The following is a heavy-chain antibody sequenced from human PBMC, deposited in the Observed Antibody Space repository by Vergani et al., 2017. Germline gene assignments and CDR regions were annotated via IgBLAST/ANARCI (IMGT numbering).Heavy chain of an antibody. Sequence: QVQLVQSGAEVKKPGASVKVSCKASGYTFTGYYMHWVRQAPGQGLEWMGWINPNSGGTNYAQKFQGRVTMTRDTSISTAYMELSRLRSDDTAVYYCARSRPLMRGQYYYGSGSYYPFDYWGQGTLVTVSS. J-gene: IGHJ4*02. CDR1: GYTFTGYY. CDR2: INPNSGGT. D-gene: IGHD3-10*01. CDR3: ARSRPLMRGQYYYGSGSYYPFDY. V-gene: IGHV1-2*02.